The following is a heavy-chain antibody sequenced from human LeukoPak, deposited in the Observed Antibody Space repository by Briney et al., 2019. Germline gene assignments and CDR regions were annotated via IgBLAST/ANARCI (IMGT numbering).Heavy chain of an antibody. V-gene: IGHV3-23*01. CDR2: ISDSDGST. CDR1: GFTFSSYA. CDR3: ANRYCSGGSCYTFDY. J-gene: IGHJ4*02. Sequence: GGSLRLSCAASGFTFSSYAMSWVRQAPGKGLEWVSVISDSDGSTYYADSVKGRFTISRDNSKNTLYLQMNSLRAEDTAVYYCANRYCSGGSCYTFDYWGQGTLVTVSS. D-gene: IGHD2-15*01.